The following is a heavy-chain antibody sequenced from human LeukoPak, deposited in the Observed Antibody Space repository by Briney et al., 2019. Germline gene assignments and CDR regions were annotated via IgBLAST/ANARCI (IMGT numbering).Heavy chain of an antibody. D-gene: IGHD3-10*01. V-gene: IGHV1-69*13. CDR3: ARGFLTKYGSGSSPLDY. CDR2: IIPIFGTA. CDR1: GGTFSSYA. J-gene: IGHJ4*02. Sequence: GASVNVSCKASGGTFSSYAISWVRQAPGQGLEWMGGIIPIFGTANYAQKFQGRVTITADESTSTAYMELSSLRSEDTAVYYCARGFLTKYGSGSSPLDYWGQGTLVTVSS.